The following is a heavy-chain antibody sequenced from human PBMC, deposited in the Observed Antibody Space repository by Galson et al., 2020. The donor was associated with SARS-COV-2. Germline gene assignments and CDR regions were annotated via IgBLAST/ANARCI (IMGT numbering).Heavy chain of an antibody. CDR3: ARGRIAATGLAGYYYYGMDV. CDR2: INHSGRT. D-gene: IGHD6-13*01. Sequence: SETLSLTCAVYGGSFSGYYWSWIRQPPGKGLEWIGEINHSGRTNYNPSLKSRVTISVDTSKNQFSLKLSSVTAADTAVYHCARGRIAATGLAGYYYYGMDVWGQGTTVTVSS. V-gene: IGHV4-34*01. J-gene: IGHJ6*02. CDR1: GGSFSGYY.